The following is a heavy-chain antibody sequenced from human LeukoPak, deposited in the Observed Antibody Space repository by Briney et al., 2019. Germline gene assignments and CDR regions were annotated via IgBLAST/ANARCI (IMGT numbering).Heavy chain of an antibody. CDR2: ISGSDGST. Sequence: GGSLRLSCAASGFTFSTYAMTWVRQAPGKGLEWVSTISGSDGSTYYADSVKGRFTISRDNSKNTLYLQMNSLRAEDTAVYCCAKDLYYYDSSDFDYWGQGTLVTVSS. V-gene: IGHV3-23*01. D-gene: IGHD3-22*01. CDR3: AKDLYYYDSSDFDY. J-gene: IGHJ4*02. CDR1: GFTFSTYA.